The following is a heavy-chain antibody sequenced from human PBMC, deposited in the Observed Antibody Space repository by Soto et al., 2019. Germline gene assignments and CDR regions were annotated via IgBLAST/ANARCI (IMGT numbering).Heavy chain of an antibody. CDR3: AHYRIFGDYMYYFDS. CDR2: IYWDDDK. CDR1: GGSISTYYW. D-gene: IGHD4-17*01. Sequence: TLSLTCTVSGGSISTYYWSWIRQPPGKGLEWLALIYWDDDKRYSPSLKTRLTITKDTSKNQVVLTMTNMDPVDTATYYCAHYRIFGDYMYYFDSWGQGTLVTVSS. V-gene: IGHV2-5*08. J-gene: IGHJ4*02.